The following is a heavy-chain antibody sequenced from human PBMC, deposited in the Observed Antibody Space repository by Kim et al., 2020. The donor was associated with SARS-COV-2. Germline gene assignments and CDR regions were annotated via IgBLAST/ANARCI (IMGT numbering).Heavy chain of an antibody. CDR2: IYYDGNT. CDR3: ARDHLDGYNI. Sequence: GGSLRLSCAASGFSVNRFYMTWVRQAPGKGLEWVSVIYYDGNTDYADSVRGRFTISRDSSKNTLYLQMNSLRAGDTGVYYCARDHLDGYNIWGQGTLVTVSS. CDR1: GFSVNRFY. D-gene: IGHD5-12*01. V-gene: IGHV3-53*01. J-gene: IGHJ4*02.